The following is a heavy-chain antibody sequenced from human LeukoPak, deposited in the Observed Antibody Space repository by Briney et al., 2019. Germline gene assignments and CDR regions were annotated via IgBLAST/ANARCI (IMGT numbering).Heavy chain of an antibody. CDR2: IYSGGST. J-gene: IGHJ4*02. Sequence: PGGSLRLSCAASGFTVSSNYMSWVCQAPGKGLEWVSVIYSGGSTYYADSVKGRFTISRDNSKNTLYLQMNSLRAEDTAVYYRAKNDILTGYYPTFDYWGQGTLVTVSS. V-gene: IGHV3-66*01. D-gene: IGHD3-9*01. CDR3: AKNDILTGYYPTFDY. CDR1: GFTVSSNY.